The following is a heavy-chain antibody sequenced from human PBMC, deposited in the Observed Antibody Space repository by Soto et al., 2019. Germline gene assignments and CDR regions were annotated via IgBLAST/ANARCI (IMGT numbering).Heavy chain of an antibody. Sequence: SETLSLTCTVSGGSISSYYWSWIRQPPGKGLEWIGYIYYSGSTNYNPSLKSRVTISVDTSKNQFSLKLSSVTAADTAVYYCAREYGSGNYYGMDVWGQGTTVTVSS. CDR1: GGSISSYY. CDR2: IYYSGST. D-gene: IGHD3-10*01. V-gene: IGHV4-59*12. J-gene: IGHJ6*02. CDR3: AREYGSGNYYGMDV.